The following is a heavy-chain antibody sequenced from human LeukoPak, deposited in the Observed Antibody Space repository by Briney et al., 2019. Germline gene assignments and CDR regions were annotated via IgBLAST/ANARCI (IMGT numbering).Heavy chain of an antibody. V-gene: IGHV3-33*01. Sequence: GGSLRLSCAASGFTFSSYGMHWVRRAPGKGLEWVAVIWYDGSNKYYADSVKGRFTISRDNSKNTLYLQMNSLRAEDTAVYYCARDGGGYDGYWGQGTLVTVSS. CDR1: GFTFSSYG. CDR3: ARDGGGYDGY. D-gene: IGHD5-12*01. CDR2: IWYDGSNK. J-gene: IGHJ4*02.